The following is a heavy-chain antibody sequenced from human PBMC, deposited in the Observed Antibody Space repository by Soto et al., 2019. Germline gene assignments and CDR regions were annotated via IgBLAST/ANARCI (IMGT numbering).Heavy chain of an antibody. CDR1: GGSISSYY. CDR3: ARHSPDFTWLSQFYT. D-gene: IGHD3-9*01. J-gene: IGHJ4*02. Sequence: SETLSLTCTVCGGSISSYYWSWIRQTPGKGLEWIGYIFYFGSTNYNPSLKSRVTLSIDTSKNQLSLKLSSVTAADTAVYYSARHSPDFTWLSQFYTWRQGTLLTVSS. CDR2: IFYFGST. V-gene: IGHV4-59*08.